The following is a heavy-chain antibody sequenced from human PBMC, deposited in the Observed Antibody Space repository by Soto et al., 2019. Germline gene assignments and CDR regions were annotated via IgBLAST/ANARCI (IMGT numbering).Heavy chain of an antibody. D-gene: IGHD2-15*01. J-gene: IGHJ5*02. V-gene: IGHV3-74*01. Sequence: EVQLVESGGGLVQPGGSLRLSCAASGFTFSSYWMHWVRQAPGKGLVWVSRINSDGSSTSYADSVKGRFTISRDNAKNTLYLKMNSLRAEDTAVYYCARSIAAGVNWFDPWCQGTLGTVSS. CDR3: ARSIAAGVNWFDP. CDR1: GFTFSSYW. CDR2: INSDGSST.